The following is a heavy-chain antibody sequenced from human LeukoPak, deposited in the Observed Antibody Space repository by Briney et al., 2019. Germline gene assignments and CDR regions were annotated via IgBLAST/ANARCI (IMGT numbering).Heavy chain of an antibody. J-gene: IGHJ3*02. CDR1: GGSFSGYY. D-gene: IGHD3-22*01. CDR3: ARHGGRYYDSSGYFPPGDAFDI. V-gene: IGHV4-39*01. Sequence: SETLSLTCAVYGGSFSGYYWGWIRQPPGKGLEWIGSIYYSGSTYYNPSLKSRVTISVDTSKNQFSLKLSSVTAADTAVYYCARHGGRYYDSSGYFPPGDAFDIWGQGTMVTVSS. CDR2: IYYSGST.